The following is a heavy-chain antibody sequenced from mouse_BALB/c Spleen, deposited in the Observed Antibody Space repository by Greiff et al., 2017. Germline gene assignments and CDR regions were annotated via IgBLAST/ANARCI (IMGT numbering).Heavy chain of an antibody. Sequence: QVHVKQPGAELVKPGAPVKLSCKASGYTFTRYWMNWVKQRPGRGLEWIGRIDPSDSETHYNQKFKDKATLTVDKSSSTAYIQLSSLTSEDSAVYYCARGGPDGFAYWGQGTLVTVSA. V-gene: IGHV1-69*02. CDR2: IDPSDSET. CDR1: GYTFTRYW. CDR3: ARGGPDGFAY. J-gene: IGHJ3*01.